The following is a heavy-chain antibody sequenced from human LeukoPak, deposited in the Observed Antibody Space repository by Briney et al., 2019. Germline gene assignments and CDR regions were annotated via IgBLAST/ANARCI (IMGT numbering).Heavy chain of an antibody. V-gene: IGHV3-48*01. D-gene: IGHD7-27*01. CDR2: VSPDDKTR. CDR3: VRGGTGDANYFDY. CDR1: GFNFNTYS. J-gene: IGHJ4*02. Sequence: GGSLRLSCAASGFNFNTYSFNWVRQAPGQGLEWLSYVSPDDKTRYYADSVKGRFTTTRDNAKNSQYLQMSSLRAEDTALYFCVRGGTGDANYFDYWGQGTLVTVSS.